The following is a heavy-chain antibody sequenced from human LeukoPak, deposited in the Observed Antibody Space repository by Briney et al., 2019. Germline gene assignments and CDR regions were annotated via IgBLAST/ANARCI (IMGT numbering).Heavy chain of an antibody. CDR3: ARASLWFGELLSEFVY. Sequence: GGSLRLSCAASGFTFSSYEMNWVRQAPGKGLEWVSYISSSGSTIYYADSVKGRFTISRYNAKNSLYLQMNSLRAEDTAVYYCARASLWFGELLSEFVYWGQGTLVTVSS. D-gene: IGHD3-10*01. CDR2: ISSSGSTI. J-gene: IGHJ4*02. CDR1: GFTFSSYE. V-gene: IGHV3-48*03.